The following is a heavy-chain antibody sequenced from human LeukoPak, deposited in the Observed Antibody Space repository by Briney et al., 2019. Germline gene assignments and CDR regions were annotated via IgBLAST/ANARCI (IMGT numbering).Heavy chain of an antibody. CDR3: ARSRYFDWFQALGALDY. V-gene: IGHV7-4-1*02. D-gene: IGHD3-9*01. CDR1: GYTFTSYA. J-gene: IGHJ4*02. CDR2: INTNTGNP. Sequence: ASVKVSCKASGYTFTSYAMNWVRQAPGQGLEWMGWINTNTGNPTYAQGFTGRFVFSLDTSVSTAYLQTSSLKAEDTAVYYCARSRYFDWFQALGALDYWGQGTLVTVSS.